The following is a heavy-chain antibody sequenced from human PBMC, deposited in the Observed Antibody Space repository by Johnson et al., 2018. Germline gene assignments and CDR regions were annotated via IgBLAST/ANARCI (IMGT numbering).Heavy chain of an antibody. CDR1: GFTFSSYS. V-gene: IGHV3-48*01. CDR2: ISSSSSTI. Sequence: VQLVQSGGGLVQXGGSLRLSCAASGFTFSSYSMNWVRQAPGKGLEWVSYISSSSSTIYYADSVKGRFTISRDKAKNSLYSQMNSLRAEDKAVSYWARDLLWFGELYGHDAFDIWGQGTMVTVSS. J-gene: IGHJ3*02. CDR3: ARDLLWFGELYGHDAFDI. D-gene: IGHD3-10*01.